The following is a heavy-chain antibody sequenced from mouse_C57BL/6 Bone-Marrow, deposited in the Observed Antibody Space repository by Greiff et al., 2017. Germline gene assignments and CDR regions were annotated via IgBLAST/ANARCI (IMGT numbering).Heavy chain of an antibody. Sequence: QVQLQQPGAELVKPGASVKMSCKASGYTFTSYWISWVKQRPGQGLEWIGDIYPGSGSTNYNEKFKSKATLTVDTSSSTAYRQLSSLTSEDSAVYYCAREGSSYAWFAYWGQGTLVTVSA. CDR2: IYPGSGST. CDR1: GYTFTSYW. D-gene: IGHD1-1*01. J-gene: IGHJ3*01. CDR3: AREGSSYAWFAY. V-gene: IGHV1-55*01.